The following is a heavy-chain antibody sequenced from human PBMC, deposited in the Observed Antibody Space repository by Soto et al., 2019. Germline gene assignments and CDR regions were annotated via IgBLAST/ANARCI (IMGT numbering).Heavy chain of an antibody. CDR1: GFTFSSYW. CDR3: ARDQVTMFGVVRKNAFEI. D-gene: IGHD3-3*01. CDR2: IKQDGSEK. J-gene: IGHJ3*02. V-gene: IGHV3-7*03. Sequence: PGGSLRLSCAASGFTFSSYWMSWVRQAPGKGLEWVANIKQDGSEKYYVDSVKGRLTISRDNAKNSLYLQMNSRRAEATAVAYCARDQVTMFGVVRKNAFEIWGQGTMVTVSS.